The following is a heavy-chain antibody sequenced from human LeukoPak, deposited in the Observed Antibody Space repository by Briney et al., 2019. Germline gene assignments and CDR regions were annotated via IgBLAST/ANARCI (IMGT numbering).Heavy chain of an antibody. J-gene: IGHJ4*02. CDR2: IYHSGST. D-gene: IGHD5-24*01. Sequence: SETLSLTCAVSGGSISSSNWWSWVRQPPGKGLEWIGEIYHSGSTNYNPSLKSRVTISVDKSKNQFSLKLSSVTAADTAVYYCAKDEMATITGNFDFWGQGTLVTVSS. CDR1: GGSISSSNW. CDR3: AKDEMATITGNFDF. V-gene: IGHV4-4*02.